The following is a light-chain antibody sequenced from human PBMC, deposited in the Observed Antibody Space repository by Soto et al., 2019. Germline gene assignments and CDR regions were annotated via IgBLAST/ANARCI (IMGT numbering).Light chain of an antibody. J-gene: IGKJ2*01. CDR3: QQSYRPPVT. Sequence: DIQMTQSPSTLSASVGDRVTISCRASQSIATFLNWYQQRPGQAPRLLIYAASNLENGVPSTFRGSGSETLFTLTISSLQPEDFATYYCQQSYRPPVTFGQGTKLEIK. CDR1: QSIATF. CDR2: AAS. V-gene: IGKV1-39*01.